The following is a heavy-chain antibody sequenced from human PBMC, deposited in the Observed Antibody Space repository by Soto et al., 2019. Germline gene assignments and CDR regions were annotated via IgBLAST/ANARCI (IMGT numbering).Heavy chain of an antibody. V-gene: IGHV1-69*09. CDR2: INPTLDST. D-gene: IGHD6-25*01. CDR3: ATMKRARLDS. J-gene: IGHJ4*02. Sequence: QEQVVQSGPAMKEPGSSVKVSCRASGIMSSGYGFSWVRQAPGQGLEWVGRINPTLDSTQYAQNLQGRVSITVDKSMDTAYLEVTSLRLEDTAIYFCATMKRARLDSWGRGTVVTVSS. CDR1: GIMSSGYG.